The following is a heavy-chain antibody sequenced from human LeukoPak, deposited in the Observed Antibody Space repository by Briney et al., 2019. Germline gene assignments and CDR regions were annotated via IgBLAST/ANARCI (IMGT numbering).Heavy chain of an antibody. J-gene: IGHJ6*02. CDR3: AREGRDGGNSYYYYGMDV. CDR1: GDSISSYY. V-gene: IGHV4-59*08. Sequence: SETLSLTCIVSGDSISSYYWSWIRQPPGKGLEWIGYIYYSGRTNYNPSLKSRVTISVDTSKNQFSLKLNSVTAADTAVYYCAREGRDGGNSYYYYGMDVWGQGTTVTVSS. D-gene: IGHD4-23*01. CDR2: IYYSGRT.